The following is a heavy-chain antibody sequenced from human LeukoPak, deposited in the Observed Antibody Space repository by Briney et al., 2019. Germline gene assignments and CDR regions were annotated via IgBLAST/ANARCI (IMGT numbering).Heavy chain of an antibody. D-gene: IGHD2-15*01. CDR2: INHSGST. V-gene: IGHV4-39*07. J-gene: IGHJ4*02. Sequence: SETLSLTCTVSGGSISSSSYYWGWIRQPPGKGLEWIGEINHSGSTNYSPSLKSRVTISVDTSKNQFSLKLSSVTAADTAVYYCAREPLLYYYFDYWGQGTLVTVSS. CDR1: GGSISSSSYY. CDR3: AREPLLYYYFDY.